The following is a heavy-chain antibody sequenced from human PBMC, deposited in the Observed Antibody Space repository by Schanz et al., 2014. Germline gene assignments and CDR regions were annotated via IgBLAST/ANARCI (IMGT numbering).Heavy chain of an antibody. Sequence: QLQLQESGPGLVKPSETLSLTCTVSGASISGSSDYWGWIRQSPGKGLEWIGNIYYTGTTYYNPSLKSRFPLPVDTSKTQSSLNLPPVTAADTAVFYCARRDNYLSAFDIWGQGTMVTVSS. D-gene: IGHD4-4*01. CDR3: ARRDNYLSAFDI. V-gene: IGHV4-39*01. J-gene: IGHJ3*02. CDR2: IYYTGTT. CDR1: GASISGSSDY.